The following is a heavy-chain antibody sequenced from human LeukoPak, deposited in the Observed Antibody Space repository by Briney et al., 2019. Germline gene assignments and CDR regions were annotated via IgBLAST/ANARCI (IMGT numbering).Heavy chain of an antibody. D-gene: IGHD3-10*02. CDR3: AELGITMIGGV. J-gene: IGHJ6*04. CDR2: ISSSGITI. Sequence: GGSLRLPCAASGFTFSSYDMNWVRQAPGKGLEWVSYISSSGITIFYADSVKGRFTISRDNAKNSLYLQMNSLRAEDTAVYYCAELGITMIGGVWGKGTTVTISS. V-gene: IGHV3-48*03. CDR1: GFTFSSYD.